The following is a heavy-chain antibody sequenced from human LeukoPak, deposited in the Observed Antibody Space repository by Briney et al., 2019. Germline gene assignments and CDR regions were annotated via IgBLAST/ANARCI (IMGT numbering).Heavy chain of an antibody. V-gene: IGHV4-38-2*01. D-gene: IGHD2-15*01. CDR1: GYSISSGYD. Sequence: SETLSLTCAVSGYSISSGYDWGWIRQPPGKGLEWIGSIYHSGSTYYNPSLKSRVTISVDTSKNQFSLKVSSVTAADTAVYYCARQAIAATGNWFDPWGQGTLVTVSS. J-gene: IGHJ5*02. CDR2: IYHSGST. CDR3: ARQAIAATGNWFDP.